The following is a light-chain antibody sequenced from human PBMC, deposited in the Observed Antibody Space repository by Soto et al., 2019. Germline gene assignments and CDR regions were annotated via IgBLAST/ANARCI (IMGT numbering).Light chain of an antibody. J-gene: IGKJ1*01. CDR3: QQDYSAPPWT. Sequence: DIQMTQSPSSLYASVGDRVTITCRASQSISSYLNWYQQKPGKAPRLLIYAASSLQSGVPSRFSGSGSGTDFALTISNLLPEDFASYYCQQDYSAPPWTVGQGTKVEIK. V-gene: IGKV1-39*01. CDR2: AAS. CDR1: QSISSY.